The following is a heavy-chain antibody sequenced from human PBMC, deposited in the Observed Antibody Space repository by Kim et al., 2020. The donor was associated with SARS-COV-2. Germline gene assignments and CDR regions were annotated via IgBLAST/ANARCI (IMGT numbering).Heavy chain of an antibody. J-gene: IGHJ6*03. Sequence: SVKVSCKASGGTFSSYAISWVRQAPGQGLEWMGRIIPILGIANYAQKFQGRVTITADKSTSTAYMELSSLRSEDTAVYYCARDESSGSSGYYFYYYYYMDVWGKGTPVTVSS. CDR2: IIPILGIA. D-gene: IGHD3-22*01. CDR1: GGTFSSYA. CDR3: ARDESSGSSGYYFYYYYYMDV. V-gene: IGHV1-69*04.